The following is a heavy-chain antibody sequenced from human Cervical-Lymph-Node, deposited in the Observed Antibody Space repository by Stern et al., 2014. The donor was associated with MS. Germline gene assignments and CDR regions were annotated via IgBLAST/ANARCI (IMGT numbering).Heavy chain of an antibody. CDR3: ARERQQYCNSEGCSYWYFDL. V-gene: IGHV4-4*02. D-gene: IGHD2/OR15-2a*01. CDR1: GGSVSSTNW. J-gene: IGHJ2*01. Sequence: QVQLQESGPGLVKPSGTLSLTCAVSGGSVSSTNWWSWVRQSPGKGLEWIGNIYHSGASNYRRPLSSRFPISLATSKTHLPLHLPSVTAADTAVYYCARERQQYCNSEGCSYWYFDLWGRGTLVTVSS. CDR2: IYHSGAS.